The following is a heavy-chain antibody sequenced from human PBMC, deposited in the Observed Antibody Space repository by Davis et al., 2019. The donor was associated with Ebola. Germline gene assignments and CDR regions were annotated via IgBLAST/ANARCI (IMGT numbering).Heavy chain of an antibody. Sequence: PGGSLRLSCAASGFTFSSYGMHWVRQAPGKGLEWVAVISPNGDEKYYAGSVKGRFTISRDNSKNTLYLQMNSLRPEDTAVYYCARDPVVLRFLERPPRYFYDYWGQGTLVTVSS. D-gene: IGHD3-3*01. CDR3: ARDPVVLRFLERPPRYFYDY. J-gene: IGHJ4*02. CDR1: GFTFSSYG. V-gene: IGHV3-30*03. CDR2: ISPNGDEK.